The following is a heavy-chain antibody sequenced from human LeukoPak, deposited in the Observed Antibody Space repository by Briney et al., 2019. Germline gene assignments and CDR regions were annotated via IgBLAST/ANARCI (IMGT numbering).Heavy chain of an antibody. CDR3: ARVLHKRMYDSTTYYAY. CDR2: IYSGGNT. J-gene: IGHJ4*02. D-gene: IGHD3-22*01. Sequence: GGSLRLSCTVSGFTVSSNSMSWVRQAPGKGLEWVSFIYSGGNTHYSDSVKGRFTISRDNAKNSLYLQMNSLRAEDTAVYYCARVLHKRMYDSTTYYAYWGQGILVTVSS. CDR1: GFTVSSNS. V-gene: IGHV3-53*01.